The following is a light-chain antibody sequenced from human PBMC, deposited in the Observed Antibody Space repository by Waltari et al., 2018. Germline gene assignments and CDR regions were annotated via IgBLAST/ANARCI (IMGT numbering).Light chain of an antibody. Sequence: EIVLTQSPATLSLSPGERATLSCRASQSVSSYLAWYQQKPGQAPRLLIYDASNRATGIPARISGSGSGTDCTLTISSLEPEDFAVYYCQQRSSWPLTFGGGTKVEIK. CDR2: DAS. CDR3: QQRSSWPLT. CDR1: QSVSSY. V-gene: IGKV3-11*01. J-gene: IGKJ4*01.